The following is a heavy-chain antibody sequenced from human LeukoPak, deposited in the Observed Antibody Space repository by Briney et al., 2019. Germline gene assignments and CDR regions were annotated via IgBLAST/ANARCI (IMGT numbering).Heavy chain of an antibody. J-gene: IGHJ4*02. CDR3: ARVGPNWGSPYFDY. CDR1: GGSISSSSYY. CDR2: INHSGST. D-gene: IGHD7-27*01. Sequence: SETLSLTCTVSGGSISSSSYYWSWIRQPPGKGLEWIGEINHSGSTNYNPSLKSRVTISVDTSKNQFSLKLSSVTAADTAVYYCARVGPNWGSPYFDYWGQGTLVTVSS. V-gene: IGHV4-39*07.